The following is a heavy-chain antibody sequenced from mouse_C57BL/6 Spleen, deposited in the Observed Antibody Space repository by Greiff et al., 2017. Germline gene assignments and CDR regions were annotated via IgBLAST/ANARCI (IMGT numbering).Heavy chain of an antibody. V-gene: IGHV1-80*01. CDR2: IYPGDGDT. Sequence: QVHVKQSGAELVKPGASVKISCKASGYAFSSYWMNWVKQRPGKGLEWIGQIYPGDGDTNYNGKFKGKATLTADKSSSTAYMQLSSLTSEDSAVYVCARSGDGYYAFAYWGQGTLVTVSA. CDR3: ARSGDGYYAFAY. J-gene: IGHJ3*01. D-gene: IGHD2-3*01. CDR1: GYAFSSYW.